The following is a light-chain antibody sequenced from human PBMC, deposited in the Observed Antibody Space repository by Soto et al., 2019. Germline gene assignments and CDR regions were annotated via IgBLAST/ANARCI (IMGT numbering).Light chain of an antibody. CDR3: QQRSKWPLT. V-gene: IGKV3-11*01. J-gene: IGKJ4*01. CDR1: QSVSSY. Sequence: EIVLTQSPATLSVSPGERATLSCRASQSVSSYLAWLQQKPGQAPRLPIYDASNRATGIPARFSGSGSGTDFTLTISSLEPEDFAVYYCQQRSKWPLTFGGGTKVVIK. CDR2: DAS.